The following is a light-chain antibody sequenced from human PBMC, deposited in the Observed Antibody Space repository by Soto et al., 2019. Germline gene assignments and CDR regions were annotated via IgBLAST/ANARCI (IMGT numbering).Light chain of an antibody. J-gene: IGKJ3*01. CDR1: QGISNY. CDR3: QKYNSAPLAT. V-gene: IGKV1-27*01. CDR2: AAS. Sequence: DIQMTQSPSSLSASVGDRVTITCRASQGISNYLAWYQQKPGKVPKLLLYAASTLQSGVPSRFSGRGSGTDFKLTISSLQPEDVATYYGQKYNSAPLATFGPGTKVDIK.